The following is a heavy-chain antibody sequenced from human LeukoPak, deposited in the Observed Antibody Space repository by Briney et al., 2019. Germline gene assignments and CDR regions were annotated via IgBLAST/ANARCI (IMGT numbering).Heavy chain of an antibody. CDR3: AREIVVVPSAMGFDP. CDR2: INPSGGST. CDR1: GYTFTTYY. V-gene: IGHV1-46*01. D-gene: IGHD2-2*01. J-gene: IGHJ5*02. Sequence: ASVKVSCKASGYTFTTYYIHWVRQAPGQGLEWMGVINPSGGSTSLAQKFQARLTMTGDTSTSTVYMELSGLSSEDTAVYYCAREIVVVPSAMGFDPWGQGTLVTVSS.